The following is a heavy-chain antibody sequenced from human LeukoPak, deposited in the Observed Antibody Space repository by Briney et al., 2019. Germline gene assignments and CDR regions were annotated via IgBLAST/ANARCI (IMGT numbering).Heavy chain of an antibody. CDR3: AKPTSGDGSFLIDY. J-gene: IGHJ4*02. D-gene: IGHD1-26*01. CDR1: GFTFNNFG. CDR2: MGYEGIHK. Sequence: GGSLRLSCAASGFTFNNFGMHWVRQAPGKGLEWVAFMGYEGIHKYYADSVKGRFTISKDNSKATLYLQMSSLRAEDTAVYYCAKPTSGDGSFLIDYWGQGTLVIVSS. V-gene: IGHV3-30*02.